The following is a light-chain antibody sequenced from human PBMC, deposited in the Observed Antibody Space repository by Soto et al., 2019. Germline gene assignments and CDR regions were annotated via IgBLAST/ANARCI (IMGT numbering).Light chain of an antibody. J-gene: IGKJ4*01. CDR3: QQGDSFPFT. CDR1: QDISSW. CDR2: AAS. V-gene: IGKV1-12*01. Sequence: DIQMTQSPSSVSASVGDTVTITCRASQDISSWVAWYQQKPGKAPKLLISAASSLQSGVPTRFSGRGSGTDFTLIISGLQPEDFATDFCQQGDSFPFTFGGGTKVEIK.